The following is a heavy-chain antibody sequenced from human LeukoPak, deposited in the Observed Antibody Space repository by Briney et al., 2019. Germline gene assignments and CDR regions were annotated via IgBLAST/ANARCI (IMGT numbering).Heavy chain of an antibody. CDR1: GFSLSISG. V-gene: IGHV3-48*02. CDR3: ARVLRGLYNLGD. CDR2: ISSSSDLM. Sequence: TGGSLRLSCEASGFSLSISGMNWVRQAPGKGLEWVSYISSSSDLMSYVDPVKGRFTVSRDNAKNSLFLQMNSLRDEDTAVYYCARVLRGLYNLGDWGQGTLVTVSS. J-gene: IGHJ4*02. D-gene: IGHD3-10*01.